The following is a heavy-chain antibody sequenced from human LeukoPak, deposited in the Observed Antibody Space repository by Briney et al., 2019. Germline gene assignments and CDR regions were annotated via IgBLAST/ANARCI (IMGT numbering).Heavy chain of an antibody. CDR2: ISYDGSNK. V-gene: IGHV3-30-3*01. D-gene: IGHD6-13*01. CDR1: GFTFSSYA. J-gene: IGHJ4*02. CDR3: ARDRAAAGTGYFDY. Sequence: AGGSLSLSCAASGFTFSSYAMHWVRQAPGKGLEWVAVISYDGSNKYHADSVKGRFTISRDNSKNTLYLQMNSLRAEDTAVYYCARDRAAAGTGYFDYWGQGTLVTVSS.